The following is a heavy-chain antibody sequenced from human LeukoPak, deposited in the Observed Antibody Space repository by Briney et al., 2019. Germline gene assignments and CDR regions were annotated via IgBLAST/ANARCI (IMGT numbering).Heavy chain of an antibody. J-gene: IGHJ4*02. CDR3: AKVGPYRDTAMVYYFDY. V-gene: IGHV4-31*03. CDR2: ISYSGTS. Sequence: SETLSLTCTVSGGSITTGAYYWSWIRQHPGKGLEWIAYISYSGTSDYNASLKSRITMSVDTSKNQFSLKLSSVTAADTAVYYCAKVGPYRDTAMVYYFDYWGQGTLVTVSS. CDR1: GGSITTGAYY. D-gene: IGHD5-18*01.